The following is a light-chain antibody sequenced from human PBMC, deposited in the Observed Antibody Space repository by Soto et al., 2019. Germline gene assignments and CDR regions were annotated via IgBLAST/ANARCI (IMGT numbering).Light chain of an antibody. Sequence: DIQLTQSPSFLSASVGDRVTITCRASQGISTFLAWYQQHPGTAPKRLIYDASNLQSGVPSRFSGSGSGTEFTLTISSLQPEDFATYYCLQDYSYPWTFGQGTKVDIK. J-gene: IGKJ1*01. V-gene: IGKV1-9*01. CDR2: DAS. CDR1: QGISTF. CDR3: LQDYSYPWT.